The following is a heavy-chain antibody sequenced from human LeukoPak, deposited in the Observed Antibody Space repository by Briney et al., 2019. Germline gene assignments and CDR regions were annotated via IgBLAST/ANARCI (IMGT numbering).Heavy chain of an antibody. CDR3: ARYSVSYSSSWHYYFDY. V-gene: IGHV1-18*01. D-gene: IGHD6-13*01. CDR2: INTYNGNT. Sequence: ASVKVSCKASGYRLTSYGISWVRQAPGQGLEWMGWINTYNGNTNYAQKFQDRVTMTTDTSTSTAYMELRSLRSDDTAVYYCARYSVSYSSSWHYYFDYWGQGTLVTVSS. CDR1: GYRLTSYG. J-gene: IGHJ4*02.